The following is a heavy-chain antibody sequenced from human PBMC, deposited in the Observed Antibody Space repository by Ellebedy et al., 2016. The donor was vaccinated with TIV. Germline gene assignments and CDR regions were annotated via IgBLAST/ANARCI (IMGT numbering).Heavy chain of an antibody. CDR2: IYYSGST. J-gene: IGHJ5*02. CDR1: GGSISSSSYY. V-gene: IGHV4-39*07. D-gene: IGHD3-10*01. CDR3: ARDMVRGVTPSHWFDP. Sequence: GSLRLXXTVSGGSISSSSYYWGWIRQPTGKGLEWIGSIYYSGSTYYNPSLKSRVTISVDTSKNQFSLKLCSVTAADTAVYYCARDMVRGVTPSHWFDPWGQGTLVTVSS.